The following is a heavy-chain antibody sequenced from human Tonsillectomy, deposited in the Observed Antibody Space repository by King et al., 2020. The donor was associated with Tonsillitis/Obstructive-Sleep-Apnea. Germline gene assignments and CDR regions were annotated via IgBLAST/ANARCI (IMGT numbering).Heavy chain of an antibody. J-gene: IGHJ4*02. Sequence: VQLVESGGGLVQPGGSLRLSCVASGFTFSSYAMSWVRQAPGKGLEWVSAISGSCGSTYYADSVKGRFTISRDNSKNTLYLQMNSLRAEDTAVYYCAKGPDYDYIWGSLYWGQGTLVTVSS. D-gene: IGHD3-16*01. CDR2: ISGSCGST. CDR3: AKGPDYDYIWGSLY. CDR1: GFTFSSYA. V-gene: IGHV3-23*04.